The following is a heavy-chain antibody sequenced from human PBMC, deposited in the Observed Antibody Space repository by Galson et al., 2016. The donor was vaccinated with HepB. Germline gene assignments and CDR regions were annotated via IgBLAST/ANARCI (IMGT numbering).Heavy chain of an antibody. CDR2: ISVYSDNI. J-gene: IGHJ4*02. D-gene: IGHD4-17*01. Sequence: SLRLSCAASGFTFSSYDMDWVRQAPGKGLEGISYISVYSDNIAYADSVRGRFTVSRDNARNSLYLQMKSLRDEDTAVYYCVRDAYGDKQGDYWGQGTLVTVSS. V-gene: IGHV3-48*02. CDR1: GFTFSSYD. CDR3: VRDAYGDKQGDY.